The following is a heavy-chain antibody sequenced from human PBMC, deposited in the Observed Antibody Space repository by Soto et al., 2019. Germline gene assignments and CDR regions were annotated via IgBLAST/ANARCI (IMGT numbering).Heavy chain of an antibody. CDR1: GGSISGYY. V-gene: IGHV4-59*01. CDR3: ASFFDWLSGFDI. D-gene: IGHD3-9*01. Sequence: PSETLSLTCTVSGGSISGYYWSWIRQPPGKRLEWIGYINYFGSTNYNPSLKSRVTISVDTSREQFSLRLDSVTAADTAVYYCASFFDWLSGFDIWGQWTLVTVSS. CDR2: INYFGST. J-gene: IGHJ3*02.